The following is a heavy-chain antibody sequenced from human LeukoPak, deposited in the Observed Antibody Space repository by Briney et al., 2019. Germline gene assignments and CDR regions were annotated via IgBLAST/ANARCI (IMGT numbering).Heavy chain of an antibody. CDR3: ARGPYYYDSTGYLPNYDY. V-gene: IGHV4-59*01. CDR2: IFYSGST. D-gene: IGHD3-22*01. CDR1: GGSTSNFY. J-gene: IGHJ4*02. Sequence: SETLSLTCTVSGGSTSNFYWSRIRQPPGKGLEWIGHIFYSGSTNYNPSLKSRLTISVDTSKNQFSLKLTSVTAADTAVYFCARGPYYYDSTGYLPNYDYWGQGTLVTVSS.